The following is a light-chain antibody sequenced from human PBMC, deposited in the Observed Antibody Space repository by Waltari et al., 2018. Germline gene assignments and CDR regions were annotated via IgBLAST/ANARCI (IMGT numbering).Light chain of an antibody. CDR1: QVIRSS. J-gene: IGKJ5*01. CDR2: DAS. V-gene: IGKV1-13*02. CDR3: QHIYTDTIA. Sequence: IQLTQSPSSLSASVGDRVTITCRANQVIRSSLAWYQQKPGTPPKLLIYDASTLLQSGVPPRFSGSVSGTEYTLTNSDLQPEDFAAYYCQHIYTDTIAFGHGTRLE.